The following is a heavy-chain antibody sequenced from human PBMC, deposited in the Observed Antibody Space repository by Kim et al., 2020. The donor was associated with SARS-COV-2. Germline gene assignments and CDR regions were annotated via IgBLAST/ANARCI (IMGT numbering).Heavy chain of an antibody. J-gene: IGHJ4*02. CDR2: ISKSTSDR. V-gene: IGHV3-21*04. D-gene: IGHD4-17*01. CDR3: ARGHYGEKCFDY. CDR1: GFTFSGFS. Sequence: GGSLRLSCAASGFTFSGFSMNWVRQVPGKGLEWVSCISKSTSDRHYGDSVKGRFTISRDNTKILVYLQMNSLRAEDTALYYCARGHYGEKCFDYWGLGTLVTVSS.